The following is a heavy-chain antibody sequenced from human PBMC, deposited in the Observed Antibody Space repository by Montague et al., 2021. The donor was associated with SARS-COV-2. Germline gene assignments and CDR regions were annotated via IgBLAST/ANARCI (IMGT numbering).Heavy chain of an antibody. V-gene: IGHV4-34*01. Sequence: SETLSLICAVYGGSFSGYYWSWIRQPPGKGLEWIGEINHSGSTNYNPSLKSRVTISVDTSKNQFSLKLSSVTAADTAVYYCARGGTVTTFYYYYYGMDVWGQGTTVTVSS. CDR3: ARGGTVTTFYYYYYGMDV. J-gene: IGHJ6*02. CDR2: INHSGST. D-gene: IGHD4-17*01. CDR1: GGSFSGYY.